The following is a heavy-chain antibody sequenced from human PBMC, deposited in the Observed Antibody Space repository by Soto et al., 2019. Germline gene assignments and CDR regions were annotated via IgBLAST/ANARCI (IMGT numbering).Heavy chain of an antibody. J-gene: IGHJ4*02. V-gene: IGHV1-18*01. CDR1: GYTFTAYG. Sequence: ASVKVSCKASGYTFTAYGISWVRQAPGQGLGWMGWISAYSGNTDYAQQLQARVTMTTDTSTSTAYMELRSLRSDDTAVYYCARVERAARPLDFWGQGTLVTVSS. CDR3: ARVERAARPLDF. D-gene: IGHD6-6*01. CDR2: ISAYSGNT.